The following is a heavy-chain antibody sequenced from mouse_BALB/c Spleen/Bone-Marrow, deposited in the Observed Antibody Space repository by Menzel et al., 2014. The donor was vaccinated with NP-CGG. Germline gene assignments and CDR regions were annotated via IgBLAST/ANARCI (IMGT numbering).Heavy chain of an antibody. J-gene: IGHJ2*01. CDR2: IDPANGNT. Sequence: VQLQHSGAELVKPGASVKLSCTASGFNIKDTYMHWVKQRPEQGLEWIGRIDPANGNTKYDPKFQGKASITADTSSNTAYLQLSSLASEDTAVYYCASYVYGYYFDYWGQGTTLTVSS. CDR3: ASYVYGYYFDY. D-gene: IGHD2-2*01. V-gene: IGHV14-3*02. CDR1: GFNIKDTY.